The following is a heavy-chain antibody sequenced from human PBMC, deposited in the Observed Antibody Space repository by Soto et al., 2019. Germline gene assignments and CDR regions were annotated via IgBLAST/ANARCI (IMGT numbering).Heavy chain of an antibody. D-gene: IGHD1-1*01. V-gene: IGHV3-15*01. Sequence: EVQLVESGGGLVKPGGSLRLSCAASGFTFSNAWMSWVRQAPGKGLEWVGRIKSKTDGGTTDYAAPVKGRFTISRDDSKNTLYLQMNSLKTEDTAVYYCTTDLPGKWGYDAFDIWGQGTMVTVSS. CDR1: GFTFSNAW. J-gene: IGHJ3*02. CDR2: IKSKTDGGTT. CDR3: TTDLPGKWGYDAFDI.